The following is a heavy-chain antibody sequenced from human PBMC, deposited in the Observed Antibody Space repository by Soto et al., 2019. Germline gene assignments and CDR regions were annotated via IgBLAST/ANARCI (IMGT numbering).Heavy chain of an antibody. CDR2: ISSSGSTI. J-gene: IGHJ6*02. D-gene: IGHD5-18*01. CDR3: ARSLYSYGPIYYYYGMDV. V-gene: IGHV3-48*03. CDR1: GFTFSSYE. Sequence: QPGGSLRLSCAASGFTFSSYEMNWVRQAPGKGLEWVSYISSSGSTIYYADSVKGRFTISRDNAKNSLYLQMNSLRAEDTAVYYCARSLYSYGPIYYYYGMDVWGQGTTVTVSS.